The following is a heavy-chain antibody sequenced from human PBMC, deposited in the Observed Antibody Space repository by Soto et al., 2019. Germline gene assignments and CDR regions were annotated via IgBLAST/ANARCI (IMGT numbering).Heavy chain of an antibody. CDR3: AKEEPIFGVVRGRDYYYYGMDV. Sequence: PGGSLRLSCAASGFTSSSYGMHWVRQAPGKGLEWVAVISYDGSNKYYADSVKGRFTISRDNSKNTLYLQMNSLRAEDTAVYYCAKEEPIFGVVRGRDYYYYGMDVWGQGTTVTVSS. V-gene: IGHV3-30*18. D-gene: IGHD3-3*01. J-gene: IGHJ6*02. CDR2: ISYDGSNK. CDR1: GFTSSSYG.